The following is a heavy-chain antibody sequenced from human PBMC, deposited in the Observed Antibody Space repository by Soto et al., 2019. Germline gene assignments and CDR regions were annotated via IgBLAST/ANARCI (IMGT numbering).Heavy chain of an antibody. CDR2: ISSNGGST. Sequence: GGSLRLSCSASGFTFSSYAMHWVRQAPGKGLEYVSAISSNGGSTYYADSVKGRFTISRDNSKNTLYLQMSSLRAEDTAVYYCVKLQEGDKPLLYPEAVDYWGQGTLVTVSS. D-gene: IGHD2-2*02. V-gene: IGHV3-64D*06. J-gene: IGHJ4*02. CDR1: GFTFSSYA. CDR3: VKLQEGDKPLLYPEAVDY.